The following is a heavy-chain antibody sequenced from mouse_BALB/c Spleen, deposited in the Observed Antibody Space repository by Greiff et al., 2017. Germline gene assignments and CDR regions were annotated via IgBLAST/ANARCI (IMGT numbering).Heavy chain of an antibody. Sequence: VQLQQPGAELVRPGASVKLSCKASGYSFTSYWMNWVKQRPGQGLEWIGMIHPSDSETRFNQKFKDKATLTVDKSSSTAYMQLNSPTSEDSAVEDYERSGDYYGYGGAYWGQGTLVTVSA. D-gene: IGHD1-2*01. V-gene: IGHV1S82*01. CDR3: ERSGDYYGYGGAY. CDR2: IHPSDSET. J-gene: IGHJ3*01. CDR1: GYSFTSYW.